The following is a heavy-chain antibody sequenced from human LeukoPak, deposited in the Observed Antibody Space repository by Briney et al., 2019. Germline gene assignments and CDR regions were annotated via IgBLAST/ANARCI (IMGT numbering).Heavy chain of an antibody. J-gene: IGHJ3*02. CDR2: INPNSGGT. V-gene: IGHV1-2*04. Sequence: ASVKVSCKASGYTFTSYYMHWVRQAPGQGLEWMGWINPNSGGTNYAQKFQGWVTMTRDTSISTAYMELSRLRSDDTAVYYCAREGRYSSSWYGDAFDIWGQGTMVTVSS. D-gene: IGHD6-13*01. CDR3: AREGRYSSSWYGDAFDI. CDR1: GYTFTSYY.